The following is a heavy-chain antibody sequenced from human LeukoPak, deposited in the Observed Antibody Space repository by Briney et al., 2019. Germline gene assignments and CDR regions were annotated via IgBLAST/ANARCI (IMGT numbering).Heavy chain of an antibody. V-gene: IGHV4-59*01. Sequence: NSSETLSLTCTVSGGSISSYYWSWIRQPPGEGLEWIGYIYYSGSTNYNPSLKSRVTISVDTSKNQFSLKLSSVTAADTAVYYCAREAAAGMTDYWGQGTLVTVSS. J-gene: IGHJ4*02. D-gene: IGHD6-13*01. CDR2: IYYSGST. CDR3: AREAAAGMTDY. CDR1: GGSISSYY.